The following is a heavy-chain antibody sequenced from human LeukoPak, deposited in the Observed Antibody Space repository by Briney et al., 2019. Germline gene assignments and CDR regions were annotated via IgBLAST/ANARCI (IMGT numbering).Heavy chain of an antibody. CDR2: IIPIFGTA. CDR1: GGTFSSYA. Sequence: SVKVSCKASGGTFSSYAISWVRQAPGQGLEWMGGIIPIFGTANYAQKFQGRVTITADESTSTAYMELSSLRSEDTAVYYCARDVLHYKAQTIYYYYMDVWGKGTTVTVSS. J-gene: IGHJ6*03. V-gene: IGHV1-69*01. D-gene: IGHD1-1*01. CDR3: ARDVLHYKAQTIYYYYMDV.